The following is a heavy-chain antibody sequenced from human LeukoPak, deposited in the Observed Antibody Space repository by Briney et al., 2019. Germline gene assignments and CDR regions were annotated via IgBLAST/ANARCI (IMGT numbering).Heavy chain of an antibody. CDR2: ISALYGHT. V-gene: IGHV1-18*01. CDR1: GYSFTRFD. CDR3: ARDFYHGHCAGLSCFLLDS. D-gene: IGHD2-8*02. Sequence: ASVKVSCKASGYSFTRFDITWVRQAPGQGLEWMGWISALYGHTNYAQKFQGRVTMTTDTSTSTAYMELRSLRSDDTAVYYCARDFYHGHCAGLSCFLLDSWGQGALVIVSS. J-gene: IGHJ4*02.